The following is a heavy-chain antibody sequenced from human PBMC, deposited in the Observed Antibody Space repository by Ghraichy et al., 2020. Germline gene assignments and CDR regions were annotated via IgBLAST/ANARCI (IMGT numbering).Heavy chain of an antibody. J-gene: IGHJ4*02. CDR3: AKDLPDYGDYEDY. CDR2: ISYDGSNK. D-gene: IGHD4-17*01. V-gene: IGHV3-30*18. Sequence: LSLTCAASGFTFSSYGMHWVRQAPGKGLEWVAVISYDGSNKYYADSVKGRFTISRDNSKNTLYLQMNSLRAEDTAVYYCAKDLPDYGDYEDYWGQGTLVTVSS. CDR1: GFTFSSYG.